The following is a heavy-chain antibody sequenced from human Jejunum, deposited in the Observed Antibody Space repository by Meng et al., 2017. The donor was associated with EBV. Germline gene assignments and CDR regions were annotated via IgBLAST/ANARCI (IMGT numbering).Heavy chain of an antibody. V-gene: IGHV3-30*03. CDR2: ISYDGSDE. Sequence: VQVADAGGCICQSGRSLSPSCANSGCTFSHYAMHWVSQAPGKGLYCVALISYDGSDESYAASVKGRFPLYRDSSESTLYLPMNNLRAEDTAIYHCARERRGYYAEHWGQGTLVTVSS. CDR3: ARERRGYYAEH. D-gene: IGHD6-25*01. J-gene: IGHJ1*01. CDR1: GCTFSHYA.